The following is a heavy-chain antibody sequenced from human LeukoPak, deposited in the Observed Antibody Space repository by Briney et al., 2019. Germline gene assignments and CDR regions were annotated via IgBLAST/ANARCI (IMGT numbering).Heavy chain of an antibody. D-gene: IGHD5-12*01. Sequence: GGSLRLSCAASGFTVSTNYMSWVRQAPGKGLEWVSVISSGGTPYYADSVKGRFTISRDSSENTLYLQMHSLRAEDTAVYYCARGGAGYAFDYWGQGTLVTVSS. CDR1: GFTVSTNY. CDR3: ARGGAGYAFDY. CDR2: ISSGGTP. J-gene: IGHJ4*02. V-gene: IGHV3-66*02.